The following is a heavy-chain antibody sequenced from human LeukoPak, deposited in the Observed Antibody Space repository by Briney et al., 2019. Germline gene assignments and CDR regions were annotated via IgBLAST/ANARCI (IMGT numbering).Heavy chain of an antibody. D-gene: IGHD1-7*01. V-gene: IGHV4-30-2*01. J-gene: IGHJ4*02. CDR2: IYHSGST. CDR1: GGSISSGGYY. CDR3: ARLAFEELQFDY. Sequence: KPSETLSLTCTVSGGSISSGGYYWSWIRQPPGKGLEWIGYIYHSGSTYYNPSLKSRVTISVDRSKNQFSLKLSSVTAADTAVYYCARLAFEELQFDYWAREPWSPSPQ.